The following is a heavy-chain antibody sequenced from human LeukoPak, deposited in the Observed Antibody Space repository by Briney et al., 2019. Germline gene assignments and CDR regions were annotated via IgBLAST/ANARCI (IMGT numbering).Heavy chain of an antibody. Sequence: PGGSLRLSCAASGFAFADYAMHWVRQAPGKGLEWVSGISWNSGRIGYADSVKGRFTISRDNAKNSLYLQMNSLRAEDTAVYYCAKEVPAAIRGEYFDYWGQGTLVTVSS. CDR1: GFAFADYA. CDR3: AKEVPAAIRGEYFDY. V-gene: IGHV3-9*01. CDR2: ISWNSGRI. J-gene: IGHJ4*02. D-gene: IGHD2-2*02.